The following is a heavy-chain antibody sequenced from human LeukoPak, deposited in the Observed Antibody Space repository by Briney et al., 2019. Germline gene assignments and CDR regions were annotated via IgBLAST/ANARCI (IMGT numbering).Heavy chain of an antibody. D-gene: IGHD2-2*02. CDR2: IYYSGST. CDR1: GGSISSSSYY. Sequence: PETLSLTCTVSGGSISSSSYYWGWIRQPPGKGLEWIGSIYYSGSTYYNPSLKSRVTISVDTSKNQFSLKLSSVTAADTAVYYCARQDYTGGFDYWGQGTLVTVSS. CDR3: ARQDYTGGFDY. J-gene: IGHJ4*02. V-gene: IGHV4-39*01.